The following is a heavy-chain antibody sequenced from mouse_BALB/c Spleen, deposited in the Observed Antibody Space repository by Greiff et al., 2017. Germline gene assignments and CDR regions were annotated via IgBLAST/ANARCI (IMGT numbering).Heavy chain of an antibody. V-gene: IGHV5-4*02. Sequence: EVMLVESGGGLVQPGGSRKLSCAASGFTFSDYYMYWVRQTPEKRLEWVATISDGGSYTYYPDSVKGRFTISRDNAKNNLYLQMSSLKSEDTAMYYCARGGTTDYYAMDYWGQGTSVTVSS. D-gene: IGHD2-14*01. CDR1: GFTFSDYY. J-gene: IGHJ4*01. CDR2: ISDGGSYT. CDR3: ARGGTTDYYAMDY.